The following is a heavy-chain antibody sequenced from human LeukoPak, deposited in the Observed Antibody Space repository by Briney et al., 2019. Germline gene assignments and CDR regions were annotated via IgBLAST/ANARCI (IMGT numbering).Heavy chain of an antibody. CDR1: GGSFSGYY. CDR2: INHSGST. V-gene: IGHV4-34*01. CDR3: ARDVGYYYGSGSPGWFDP. J-gene: IGHJ5*02. Sequence: SETLSLTCAVYGGSFSGYYWSWIRQPPGKGLEWIGEINHSGSTNYNPSLKSRVTISVDTSKNQFSLKLSSVTAADTAVYYCARDVGYYYGSGSPGWFDPWGQGTLVTVSS. D-gene: IGHD3-10*01.